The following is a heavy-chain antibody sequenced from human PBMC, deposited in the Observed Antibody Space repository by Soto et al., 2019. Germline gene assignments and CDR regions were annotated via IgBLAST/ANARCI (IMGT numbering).Heavy chain of an antibody. D-gene: IGHD5-18*01. CDR2: IIPIFGTA. J-gene: IGHJ6*02. CDR1: GGTFSSYA. Sequence: QVQLVQSGAEVKKPGSSVKVSCKASGGTFSSYAISWVRQAPGQGLEWMGGIIPIFGTANYAQKFQGRVTINADESTSTAYMELSSLRYEDTAVYYCARARRGYSYGYYYYGMDVWGQGTTVTVSS. CDR3: ARARRGYSYGYYYYGMDV. V-gene: IGHV1-69*01.